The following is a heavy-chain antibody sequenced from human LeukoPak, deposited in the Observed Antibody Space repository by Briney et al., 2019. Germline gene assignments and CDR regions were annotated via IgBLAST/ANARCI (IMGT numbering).Heavy chain of an antibody. Sequence: GGSLRLSCAASGFTFSSYAMSWVRQAPGKGLEWVSAISRSSGSIYDADSVKGRFTISRDNSKNTLYLQLNSLRAEDTAVYYCARDMTTVTTGDYWGQGTLVTVSS. CDR2: ISRSSGSI. D-gene: IGHD4-17*01. CDR3: ARDMTTVTTGDY. CDR1: GFTFSSYA. V-gene: IGHV3-23*01. J-gene: IGHJ4*02.